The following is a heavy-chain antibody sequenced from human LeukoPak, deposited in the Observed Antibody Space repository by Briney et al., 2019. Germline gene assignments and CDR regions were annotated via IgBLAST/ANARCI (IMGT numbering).Heavy chain of an antibody. CDR2: IYYSGST. Sequence: PSETLSLTCTVSGGSISSGGYYWSWIRQHPGKGLEWIGYIYYSGSTYYNPSLKSRVTISVDTSKNQFSLKLSSVTAADTAVYYCARRPKGGPDAFDIWGQGTMVTVSS. CDR3: ARRPKGGPDAFDI. J-gene: IGHJ3*02. D-gene: IGHD2-15*01. CDR1: GGSISSGGYY. V-gene: IGHV4-31*03.